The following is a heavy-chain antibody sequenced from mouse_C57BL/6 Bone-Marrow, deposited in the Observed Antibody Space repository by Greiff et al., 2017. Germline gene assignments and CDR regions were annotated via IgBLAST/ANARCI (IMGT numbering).Heavy chain of an antibody. CDR2: IDTSDSYT. CDR3: TRGGNSQHGECEV. D-gene: IGHD2-1*01. Sequence: VQLQQSGAELVRPGSSVKLSCTASGYTFTSYWMHWVHQRPVQGLEWIGNIDTSDSYTYYYQKFKGKATLPVDKSSSTAYMQLSMLTSEDSAVYYGTRGGNSQHGECEVWGKGTTVTVSA. V-gene: IGHV1-52*01. CDR1: GYTFTSYW. J-gene: IGHJ1*03.